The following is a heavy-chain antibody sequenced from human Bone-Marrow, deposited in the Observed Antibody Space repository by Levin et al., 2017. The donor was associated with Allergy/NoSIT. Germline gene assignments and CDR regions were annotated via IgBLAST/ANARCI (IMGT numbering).Heavy chain of an antibody. D-gene: IGHD1-1*01. CDR2: ISWNNGTI. CDR1: GFTFENYA. V-gene: IGHV3-9*01. Sequence: GGSLRLSCGVSGFTFENYAMHWVRQAPGKGLEWVSGISWNNGTIGYADSVKGRFTISRDNAKNSLYLQMNSLRAEDTALYYWAKGQRRPVGPHGDAIDFWGQGTKVTVSS. J-gene: IGHJ3*01. CDR3: AKGQRRPVGPHGDAIDF.